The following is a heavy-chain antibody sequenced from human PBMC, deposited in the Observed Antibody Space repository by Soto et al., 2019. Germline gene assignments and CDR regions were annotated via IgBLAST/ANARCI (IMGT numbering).Heavy chain of an antibody. CDR1: GGSFSGYY. CDR3: ARYYGGTVLDF. J-gene: IGHJ4*02. Sequence: QVQLQQWGAGLLKPSETLSLTCAVYGGSFSGYYWSWIRQPPGKGLEWIGKIDHIGSTNYNPSLKXRXTXAXHTSKNQFSLKLSSVTAADTAVYYCARYYGGTVLDFWGQGTLVTVSS. D-gene: IGHD4-17*01. V-gene: IGHV4-34*02. CDR2: IDHIGST.